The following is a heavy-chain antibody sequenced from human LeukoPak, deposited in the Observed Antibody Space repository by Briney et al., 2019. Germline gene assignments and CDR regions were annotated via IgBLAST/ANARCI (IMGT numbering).Heavy chain of an antibody. CDR1: GYTFTSHG. D-gene: IGHD2/OR15-2a*01. CDR2: ISAYNGNT. J-gene: IGHJ6*03. V-gene: IGHV1-18*04. Sequence: SSVKVSCKASGYTFTSHGNSWVRLAPGPGLEWMGLISAYNGNTNYAQKLQGRVTMTPDTSTSTAYMELRSLRPDDTAVYYCARDTWLEEVLSMEVWGKGSTVTIPS. CDR3: ARDTWLEEVLSMEV.